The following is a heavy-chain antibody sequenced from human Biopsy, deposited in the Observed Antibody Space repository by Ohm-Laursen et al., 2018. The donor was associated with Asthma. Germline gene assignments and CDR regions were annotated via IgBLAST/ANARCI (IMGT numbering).Heavy chain of an antibody. V-gene: IGHV3-23*01. Sequence: SLRLSCIASGFRFNSYAVSWVRQAPGKGPERVSTISASGNSTYYGDSVKGRFTISRDNSKNTLFLHMNSLRADDTAVYYCAKGMDTFDIWGQGTLVTVSS. CDR2: ISASGNST. J-gene: IGHJ3*02. CDR3: AKGMDTFDI. CDR1: GFRFNSYA. D-gene: IGHD5-18*01.